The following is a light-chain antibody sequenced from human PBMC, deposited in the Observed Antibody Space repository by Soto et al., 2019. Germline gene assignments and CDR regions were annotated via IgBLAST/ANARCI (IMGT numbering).Light chain of an antibody. J-gene: IGKJ1*01. CDR1: QNINSY. Sequence: EIVLTQSPATLSLSPGERATLSCRASQNINSYLAWYQQKPGQAPRLLIYDASNRATGIPARFSGSGSGPDFTLTISGLEPEDFAVYCCQQRSNWWTFGQGTKVEIK. V-gene: IGKV3-11*01. CDR2: DAS. CDR3: QQRSNWWT.